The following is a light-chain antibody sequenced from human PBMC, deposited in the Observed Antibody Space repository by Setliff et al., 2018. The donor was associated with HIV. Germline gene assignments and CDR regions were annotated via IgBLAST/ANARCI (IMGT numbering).Light chain of an antibody. CDR2: GVT. V-gene: IGLV2-23*02. CDR1: SSDVGSYDL. J-gene: IGLJ2*01. Sequence: LTQPASVSGSPGQSITISCTGTSSDVGSYDLVSWYQHHPGKVPKVIIYGVTKRPSGVSNRFSGSKSGNTASLTISGLQADDEADYYCCSYAGNFVHVIFGGGTKVTVL. CDR3: CSYAGNFVHVI.